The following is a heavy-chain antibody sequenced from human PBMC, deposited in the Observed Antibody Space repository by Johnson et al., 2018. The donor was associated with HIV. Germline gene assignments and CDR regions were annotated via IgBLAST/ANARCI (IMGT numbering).Heavy chain of an antibody. J-gene: IGHJ3*02. Sequence: VQLVESGGGLVQPGGSLRLSCAASGLTFSNYWMSWVSQAPGKGLEWVANIKQDGSETYYVDSVKGRFTISSDNAKNSLYLHMNSLRPEDTAVYYCAREFRYSSSPAHYAFDIWGQGTMVTVSS. CDR2: IKQDGSET. V-gene: IGHV3-7*05. CDR3: AREFRYSSSPAHYAFDI. CDR1: GLTFSNYW. D-gene: IGHD6-6*01.